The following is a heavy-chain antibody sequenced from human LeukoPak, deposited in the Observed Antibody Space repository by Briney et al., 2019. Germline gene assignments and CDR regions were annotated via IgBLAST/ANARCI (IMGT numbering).Heavy chain of an antibody. V-gene: IGHV3-53*01. CDR2: VYSDDST. CDR3: ARRVAGGGYFDY. CDR1: GFTVSSNY. J-gene: IGHJ4*02. Sequence: GGSLRLSCAASGFTVSSNYMSWVRQPPGKGLEWVSVVYSDDSTYFADSVKGRFTISRDNSKNTLYLQMHSLRADDTAVYYCARRVAGGGYFDYWGQGTLVTVSS. D-gene: IGHD3-10*01.